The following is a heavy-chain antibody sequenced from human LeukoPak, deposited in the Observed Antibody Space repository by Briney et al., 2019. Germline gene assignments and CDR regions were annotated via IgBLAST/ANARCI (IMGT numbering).Heavy chain of an antibody. Sequence: GGSLRLSCAASGFTFDDYAMHWVRQAPGKGLEWVSGISWNSGSIGYADSVKGRFTISRDNAKNSLYLQMNSLRAEDTALYCCAKGGNYGSGSYLDWFDPWGQGTLVTVSS. CDR3: AKGGNYGSGSYLDWFDP. V-gene: IGHV3-9*01. J-gene: IGHJ5*02. D-gene: IGHD3-10*01. CDR2: ISWNSGSI. CDR1: GFTFDDYA.